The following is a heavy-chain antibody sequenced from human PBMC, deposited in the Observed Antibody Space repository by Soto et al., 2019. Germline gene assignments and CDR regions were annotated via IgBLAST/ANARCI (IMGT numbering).Heavy chain of an antibody. CDR3: AKDLKASGGHSGTLNYYYGMDV. D-gene: IGHD3-10*01. J-gene: IGHJ6*02. CDR1: GFSFSTHG. Sequence: QVQLVESGGGVVQPGRSLRLSCASSGFSFSTHGMQWVRQAPGQGLEWVAIISYDGFIKYSADDVKGRFTISRDNSKNTLFLQMDSLRAEDSAVYYCAKDLKASGGHSGTLNYYYGMDVWGQGTTVIVSS. CDR2: ISYDGFIK. V-gene: IGHV3-30*18.